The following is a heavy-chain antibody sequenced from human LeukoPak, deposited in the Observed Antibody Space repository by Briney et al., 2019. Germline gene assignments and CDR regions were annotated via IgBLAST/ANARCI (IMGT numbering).Heavy chain of an antibody. D-gene: IGHD3-10*01. CDR2: ISGSGNKT. V-gene: IGHV3-23*01. CDR1: GFTFSNYA. J-gene: IGHJ4*02. Sequence: GGSLRLSCAPSGFTFSNYAMSWVRQAPGKGLHWVSTISGSGNKTYDADSVKGRFTISRDNSKNTLYLQMTGLRAEDTAVYYCAKLKRVGIAPFDDWGQGTLVTVSS. CDR3: AKLKRVGIAPFDD.